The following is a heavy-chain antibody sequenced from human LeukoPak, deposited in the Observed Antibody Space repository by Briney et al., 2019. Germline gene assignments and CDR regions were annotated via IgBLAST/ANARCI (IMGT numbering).Heavy chain of an antibody. CDR3: ASGSYHEH. Sequence: GGSLRLSCAASGFTFSSYGMHWVRQAPGKGLEWVAVISYDGSNKYYADSVKGRFTISRDNSRNTLSLQMSSLRAEDTAVYYCASGSYHEHWGQGTLVTVSS. V-gene: IGHV3-30*03. D-gene: IGHD1-26*01. J-gene: IGHJ4*02. CDR2: ISYDGSNK. CDR1: GFTFSSYG.